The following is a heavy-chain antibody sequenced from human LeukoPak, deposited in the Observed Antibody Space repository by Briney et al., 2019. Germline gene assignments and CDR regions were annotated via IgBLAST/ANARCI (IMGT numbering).Heavy chain of an antibody. CDR3: ARDSSDIRSLIAH. V-gene: IGHV1-46*01. Sequence: ASVKVSCKASGYTFTSYGISWVRQAPGQGLEWMGMIYPRDGSTSYAQKFQGRVTVTRDTSTSTVHMELSGLRSEDTAVYYCARDSSDIRSLIAHWGQGTLVTVSS. CDR1: GYTFTSYG. J-gene: IGHJ1*01. D-gene: IGHD2-15*01. CDR2: IYPRDGST.